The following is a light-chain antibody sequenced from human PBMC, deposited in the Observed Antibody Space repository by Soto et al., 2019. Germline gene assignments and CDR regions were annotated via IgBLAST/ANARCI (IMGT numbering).Light chain of an antibody. V-gene: IGKV3-20*01. CDR2: GAS. Sequence: IVLRQYPGTRSLSSGERASLSWRASQSVTASYLAWYQQKPGQAPRLLIYGASSRAAGIPDRFSGSGSGTDFTLTISRLEPDDFAVYYGQQYGSSPRWTFGQGTKVDI. CDR1: QSVTASY. J-gene: IGKJ1*01. CDR3: QQYGSSPRWT.